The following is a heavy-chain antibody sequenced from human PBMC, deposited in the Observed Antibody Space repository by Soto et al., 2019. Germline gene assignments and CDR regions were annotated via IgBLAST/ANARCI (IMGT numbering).Heavy chain of an antibody. D-gene: IGHD6-13*01. Sequence: GESLKISCKGSGYSFTSYWIGWVRQMPGKGLEWMGIIYPGDSDTRYSPSFQGQVTISADKSISTAYLQWSSLKASDTAMYYCARLYSSLQPSSAGGYYYGMDVCRQGTTVTVSS. J-gene: IGHJ6*02. CDR1: GYSFTSYW. CDR2: IYPGDSDT. CDR3: ARLYSSLQPSSAGGYYYGMDV. V-gene: IGHV5-51*01.